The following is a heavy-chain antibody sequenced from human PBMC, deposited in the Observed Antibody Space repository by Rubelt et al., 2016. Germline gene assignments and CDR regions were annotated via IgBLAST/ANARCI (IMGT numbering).Heavy chain of an antibody. J-gene: IGHJ6*02. CDR2: IKGDGSEK. Sequence: EVQLLESGGGLVQPGGSLRLSCEGSGFTFSRHWMRWVRQAPGKGLEWVADIKGDGSEKSYMDSAKGRFTISRDNAKNSLYLQMNSLRAEDTAVYYCARDCDPSSSWTYYYYGMDVWGQGTTVTVSS. CDR1: GFTFSRHW. V-gene: IGHV3-7*03. CDR3: ARDCDPSSSWTYYYYGMDV. D-gene: IGHD6-13*01.